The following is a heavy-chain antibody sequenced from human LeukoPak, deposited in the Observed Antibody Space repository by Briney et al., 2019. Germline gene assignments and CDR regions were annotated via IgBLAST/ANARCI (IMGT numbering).Heavy chain of an antibody. V-gene: IGHV4-61*02. CDR2: IYTSGST. CDR3: AREGSSGYYYDDAFDI. Sequence: SQTLSPTXTVSGGSISSGSYYWSWIRQPAGKGLAWIGRIYTSGSTNYNPSLKSRVTISVDTSKNQFSLKLSSVTAADTAVYYCAREGSSGYYYDDAFDIWGQGTMVTVSS. CDR1: GGSISSGSYY. J-gene: IGHJ3*02. D-gene: IGHD3-22*01.